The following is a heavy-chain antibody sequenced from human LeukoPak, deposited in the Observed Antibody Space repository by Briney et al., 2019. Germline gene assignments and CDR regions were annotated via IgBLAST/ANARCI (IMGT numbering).Heavy chain of an antibody. V-gene: IGHV3-53*01. CDR3: ARGVEPLAANTLAY. Sequence: PGGSLRLSCAASGFTVITNDMTWVRQAPGKGLEWVSVLYSDSNTKYADSVQGRSTISRDNSKNTLYLEMNSLSPDDTAVYYCARGVEPLAANTLAYWGQGTLVTVSS. D-gene: IGHD1-14*01. J-gene: IGHJ4*02. CDR1: GFTVITND. CDR2: LYSDSNT.